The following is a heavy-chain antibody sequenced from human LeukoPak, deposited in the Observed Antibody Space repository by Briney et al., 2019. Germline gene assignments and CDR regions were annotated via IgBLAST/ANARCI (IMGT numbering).Heavy chain of an antibody. CDR3: ARMGRAVAGRGYFDY. J-gene: IGHJ4*02. CDR1: GYTFTGYY. V-gene: IGHV1-2*02. CDR2: INPNSGGT. Sequence: ASVKVSCKASGYTFTGYYMHWVRQAPGQGLEWMGWINPNSGGTNYAQKFQGRVTMTRDTSISTAYMELSRLRSDDTAVYYCARMGRAVAGRGYFDYWGQGTLVTVSS. D-gene: IGHD6-19*01.